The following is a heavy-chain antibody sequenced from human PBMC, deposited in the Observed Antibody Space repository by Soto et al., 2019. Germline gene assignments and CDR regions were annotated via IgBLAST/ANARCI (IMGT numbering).Heavy chain of an antibody. Sequence: QLQLQESGPGLVKPSETLSLTCTVSGGSISSSSYYWGWIRQPPGKGLEWIGSIYYSGSTYYNPSLKSRVTISVDTSKNQFSLKLSSVTAADTAVYYCARGTLGYCSSTSCYAESQINWFDPWGQGTLVTVSS. CDR1: GGSISSSSYY. CDR2: IYYSGST. D-gene: IGHD2-2*01. V-gene: IGHV4-39*01. CDR3: ARGTLGYCSSTSCYAESQINWFDP. J-gene: IGHJ5*02.